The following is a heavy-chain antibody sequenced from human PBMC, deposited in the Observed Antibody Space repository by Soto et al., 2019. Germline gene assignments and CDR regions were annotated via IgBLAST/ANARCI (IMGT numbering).Heavy chain of an antibody. CDR2: ISSNGGST. CDR3: ARARRGYYYGSGSSFYYYGMDV. J-gene: IGHJ6*02. CDR1: GFTFSSYA. D-gene: IGHD3-10*01. V-gene: IGHV3-64*02. Sequence: PGGSLRLSCAASGFTFSSYAMHWVRQAPGKGLEYVSAISSNGGSTYYADSVKGRFTISRDNSKNTLYLQMGSLRAEDMAVYYRARARRGYYYGSGSSFYYYGMDVWGQGTTVTVSS.